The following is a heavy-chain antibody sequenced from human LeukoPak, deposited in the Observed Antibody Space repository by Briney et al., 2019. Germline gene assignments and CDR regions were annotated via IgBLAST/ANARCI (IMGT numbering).Heavy chain of an antibody. CDR3: ARLHGFLEWLFYFDY. D-gene: IGHD3-3*01. Sequence: ASVKVPCKASGGTFSSYAISWVRQAPGQGLEWMGGIIPIFGTANYAQKFQGRVTITADESTSTAYVELSSLRSEDTAVYYCARLHGFLEWLFYFDYWGQGTLVTVSS. V-gene: IGHV1-69*13. CDR1: GGTFSSYA. CDR2: IIPIFGTA. J-gene: IGHJ4*02.